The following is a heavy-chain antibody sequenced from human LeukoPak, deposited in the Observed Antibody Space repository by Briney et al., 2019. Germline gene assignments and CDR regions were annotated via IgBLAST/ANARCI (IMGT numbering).Heavy chain of an antibody. CDR1: GFTFSSYE. CDR2: ISGSGGST. V-gene: IGHV3-23*01. CDR3: AKVIVSAFDI. D-gene: IGHD3-22*01. J-gene: IGHJ3*02. Sequence: GGSLRLSCAASGFTFSSYEMNWVRQAPGKGLEWVSAISGSGGSTYYADSVKGRFTISRDNSKNTLYLQMNSLRAEDTAVYYCAKVIVSAFDIWGQGTMVTVSS.